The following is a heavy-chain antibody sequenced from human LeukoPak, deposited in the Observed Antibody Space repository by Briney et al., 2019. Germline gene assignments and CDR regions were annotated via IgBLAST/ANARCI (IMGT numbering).Heavy chain of an antibody. D-gene: IGHD4-17*01. Sequence: SETLSLTCTLSGGSISTYYRSWIRQPPGKGLEWIGYIYHSGSTNYNPSLKSPVAISVDTSKIQFSLKLSSVTAADTAVYDCARGGDYASRIGYWGQGALVTVSS. CDR3: ARGGDYASRIGY. J-gene: IGHJ4*02. CDR1: GGSISTYY. CDR2: IYHSGST. V-gene: IGHV4-59*01.